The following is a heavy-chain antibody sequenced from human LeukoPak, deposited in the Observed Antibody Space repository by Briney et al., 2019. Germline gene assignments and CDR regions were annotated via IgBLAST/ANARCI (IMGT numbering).Heavy chain of an antibody. V-gene: IGHV4-30-4*08. CDR1: GGSIRSGDYY. CDR3: ARGENYYDSSGYYFDS. J-gene: IGHJ4*02. D-gene: IGHD3-22*01. Sequence: SQTLSLTCTVSGGSIRSGDYYWSWIRQPPGKGPEWIGYIYYSGSTYYNPSFKSRFTISVDTSKNRFSLRLTSVTAADTAVYYCARGENYYDSSGYYFDSWGQGTLVTVSS. CDR2: IYYSGST.